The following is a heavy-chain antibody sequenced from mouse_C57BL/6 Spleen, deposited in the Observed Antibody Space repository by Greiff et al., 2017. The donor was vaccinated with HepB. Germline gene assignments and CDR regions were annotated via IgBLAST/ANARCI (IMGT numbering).Heavy chain of an antibody. D-gene: IGHD1-1*01. CDR2: SRNKANDYTT. J-gene: IGHJ1*03. CDR1: GFTFSDFY. CDR3: ARDYYGSSYWYFDV. Sequence: EVKLVDSGGGLVQSGRSLRLSCATSGFTFSDFYMEWVRQAPGKGLEWIAASRNKANDYTTEYSASVKGRFIVSRDTSQSILYLQMNALRAEDTAIYYCARDYYGSSYWYFDVWGTGTTVTVSS. V-gene: IGHV7-1*01.